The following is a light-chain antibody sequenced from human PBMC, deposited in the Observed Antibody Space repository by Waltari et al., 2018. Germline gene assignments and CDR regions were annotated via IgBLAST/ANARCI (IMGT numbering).Light chain of an antibody. CDR2: DVT. V-gene: IGLV2-14*03. J-gene: IGLJ6*01. CDR3: SSYTSSRLNV. Sequence: QSALTQPASVSGSPGQSITISCTGTSSDVGGFDLVSWYQQHPGKAPIFMIYDVTKRPSGGSNRFSGSKSGNTASLTISGLQAEDEADYYCSSYTSSRLNVFGSGTKVTVL. CDR1: SSDVGGFDL.